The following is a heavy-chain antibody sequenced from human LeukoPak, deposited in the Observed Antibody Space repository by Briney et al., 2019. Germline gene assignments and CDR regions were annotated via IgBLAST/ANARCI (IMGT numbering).Heavy chain of an antibody. D-gene: IGHD1-1*01. CDR1: GFTFSSYA. Sequence: HSGGSLRLSCAASGFTFSSYAMHWVRQAPGKGLEWVAVISYDGSNKYYADSVKGRFTISRDNSKNTLYLQMNSLRAEDTAVYYCAKDLDGYMDVWGKGTTVTVSS. J-gene: IGHJ6*03. CDR2: ISYDGSNK. V-gene: IGHV3-30-3*01. CDR3: AKDLDGYMDV.